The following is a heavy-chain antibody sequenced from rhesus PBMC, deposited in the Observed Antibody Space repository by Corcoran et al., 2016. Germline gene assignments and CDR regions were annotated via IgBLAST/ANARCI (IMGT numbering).Heavy chain of an antibody. Sequence: QVQLVQSGAEVKKPGSSVKVSCKASGYTFTDYYMHWVRQAPRQGLEWMGWINPYNGNTKYARKFQGRVTMTRETSTSTAYMELSSLRSEDTAVYYCARLMEVADVWGPGVLVTVSS. CDR1: GYTFTDYY. CDR2: INPYNGNT. V-gene: IGHV1S2*01. D-gene: IGHD2-33*01. CDR3: ARLMEVADV. J-gene: IGHJ5-1*01.